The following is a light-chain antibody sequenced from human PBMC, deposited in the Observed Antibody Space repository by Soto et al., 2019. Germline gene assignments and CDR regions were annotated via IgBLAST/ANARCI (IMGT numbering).Light chain of an antibody. V-gene: IGKV1-39*01. Sequence: DIQMTQSPSSLSAYVGDRVTITCRASQSISNYLNWYQQKPGKAPKLLIYAASSLQGGVPSRFSGSGSGADFTLTITSLQPEDFATYHCQETYSTPLGTFGQGTKVEIK. CDR1: QSISNY. CDR3: QETYSTPLGT. CDR2: AAS. J-gene: IGKJ1*01.